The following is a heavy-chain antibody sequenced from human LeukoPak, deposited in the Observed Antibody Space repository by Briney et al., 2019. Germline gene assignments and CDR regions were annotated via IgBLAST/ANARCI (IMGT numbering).Heavy chain of an antibody. D-gene: IGHD4/OR15-4a*01. J-gene: IGHJ5*02. CDR3: ARDYGGAEPLNWFDP. Sequence: GGSLRLSCAASGFTFSTYTMSWVRQAPGKGPEWVANIKQDGSEKYYVDSVKGRFTISRDNAKNSLYLQMNSLRAEDTAVYYCARDYGGAEPLNWFDPWGQGTLVTVSS. V-gene: IGHV3-7*01. CDR2: IKQDGSEK. CDR1: GFTFSTYT.